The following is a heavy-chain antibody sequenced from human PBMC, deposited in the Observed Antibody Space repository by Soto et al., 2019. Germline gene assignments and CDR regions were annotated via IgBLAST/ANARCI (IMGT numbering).Heavy chain of an antibody. CDR2: IYSGGST. Sequence: EVQLVESGGGLIQPGGSLRLSCAASGFTVSSNYMSWVRQAPGKGLEWVSVIYSGGSTYYADSVKGRFTISRDHSKNTLYLQMNSLRAADTAVYYCARDLVESGYPEYFQHWGQGTLVTVSS. CDR3: ARDLVESGYPEYFQH. V-gene: IGHV3-53*01. D-gene: IGHD3-22*01. J-gene: IGHJ1*01. CDR1: GFTVSSNY.